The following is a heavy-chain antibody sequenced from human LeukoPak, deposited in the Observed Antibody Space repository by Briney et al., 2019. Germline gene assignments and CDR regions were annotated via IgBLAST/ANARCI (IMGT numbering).Heavy chain of an antibody. J-gene: IGHJ3*02. CDR2: INPNSGGT. V-gene: IGHV1-2*02. D-gene: IGHD2-21*01. Sequence: ASVTVSFKASGYPFTDYYLHWVRQAPGQGGEGMGWINPNSGGTNYAQNFQGRVTMTRETAIRTAYMELTRLRSDDTAVYYCARVCCGGASTDSFDISGHGTMVTVSS. CDR1: GYPFTDYY. CDR3: ARVCCGGASTDSFDI.